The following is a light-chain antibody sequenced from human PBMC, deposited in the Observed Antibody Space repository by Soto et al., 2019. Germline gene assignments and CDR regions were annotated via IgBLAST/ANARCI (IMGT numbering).Light chain of an antibody. CDR3: SSYTTSGSFVV. Sequence: QSALTQPASVSGSPGQSITISCAGTMRDVGAYNLVSWYQQHPGRAPQLMISDVSSRPSGVSDRFSGSKSGNTASLTISGLQAGDEATYYCSSYTTSGSFVVFGGGTKVTVL. CDR1: MRDVGAYNL. V-gene: IGLV2-14*03. J-gene: IGLJ2*01. CDR2: DVS.